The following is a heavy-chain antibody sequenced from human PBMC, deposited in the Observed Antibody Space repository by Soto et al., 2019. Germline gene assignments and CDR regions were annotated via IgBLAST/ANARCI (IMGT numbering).Heavy chain of an antibody. D-gene: IGHD4-17*01. CDR3: ARARGYGVIHFVY. CDR2: INHSGST. J-gene: IGHJ4*02. V-gene: IGHV4-34*01. Sequence: QVQLQQWGAGLLKPSETLSLTCAVYGGSFSGYYWSWIRQPPGKGQEWIGEINHSGSTNDNPYLTSRVALSVDTSKNKFSLKLSSVTAAYSAVYYCARARGYGVIHFVYWGQGTLVIVSS. CDR1: GGSFSGYY.